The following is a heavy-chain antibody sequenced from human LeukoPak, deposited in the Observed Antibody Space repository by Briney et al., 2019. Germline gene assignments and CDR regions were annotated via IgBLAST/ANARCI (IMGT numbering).Heavy chain of an antibody. D-gene: IGHD6-13*01. CDR1: GGIFSSYA. CDR2: IIPIFGTA. V-gene: IGHV1-69*05. CDR3: ARGEVADDYYYYYMDV. Sequence: GSSVKVSCKASGGIFSSYAISWVRQAPGQGLEWMGRIIPIFGTANYAQKFQGRVTITTDESTSTAYMELSSLRSEDTAVYYCARGEVADDYYYYYMDVWGKGTTVTVSS. J-gene: IGHJ6*03.